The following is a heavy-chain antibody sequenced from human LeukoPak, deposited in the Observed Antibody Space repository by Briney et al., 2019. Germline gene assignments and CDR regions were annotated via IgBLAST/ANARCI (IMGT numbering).Heavy chain of an antibody. Sequence: ASVKVSCKASGYTFTGYYMHWVRQAPGQGLEWMGWINPNSGGTNYAQKFQGRVTMTRDTSISTAYMELSGLRSDDTAVYYCARAYYDILTGYHNPLGYWGQGTLVTVSS. J-gene: IGHJ4*02. V-gene: IGHV1-2*02. CDR2: INPNSGGT. CDR3: ARAYYDILTGYHNPLGY. CDR1: GYTFTGYY. D-gene: IGHD3-9*01.